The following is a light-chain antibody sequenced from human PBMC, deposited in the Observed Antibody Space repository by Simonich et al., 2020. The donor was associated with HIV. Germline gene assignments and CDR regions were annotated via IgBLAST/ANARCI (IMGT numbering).Light chain of an antibody. CDR2: EVS. CDR3: MQSIERPPRFT. J-gene: IGKJ3*01. Sequence: DIVMTQSPLSLPVTPGEPASISCRSIQSLLHSNGYNYLEWYLQKPAQSPQLLIYEVSNTFSGVPDRFSGSGSGTDFTLKISRLEAEDFGVYYCMQSIERPPRFTFGPGTKVDIK. V-gene: IGKV2D-29*02. CDR1: QSLLHSNGYNY.